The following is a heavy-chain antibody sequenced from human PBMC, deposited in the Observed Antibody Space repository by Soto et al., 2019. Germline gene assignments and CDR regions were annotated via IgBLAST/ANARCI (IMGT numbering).Heavy chain of an antibody. V-gene: IGHV3-30*18. CDR3: AKGGRYFLWFGELCY. D-gene: IGHD3-10*01. CDR2: ISYDGSNK. J-gene: IGHJ4*02. CDR1: GFTFSSYG. Sequence: QVQLVESGGGVVQPGRSLRLSCAASGFTFSSYGMHWVRQAPGKGLEWVAVISYDGSNKYYADSVKGRFTISRDNSKNTLYLQMNSLRAEDTAVYYCAKGGRYFLWFGELCYWGQGTLVTVSS.